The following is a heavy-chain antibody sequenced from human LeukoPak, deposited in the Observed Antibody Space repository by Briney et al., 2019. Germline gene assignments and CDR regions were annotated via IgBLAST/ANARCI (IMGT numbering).Heavy chain of an antibody. V-gene: IGHV4-59*01. CDR2: IYYNGNT. J-gene: IGHJ6*02. CDR1: DGSINSYY. Sequence: KPSETLSLTCSVSDGSINSYYWNWIRRPPGKGLEWIGYIYYNGNTNYSPSLKSRVTMSVDTSKNLFSLKVSSVTAADTAVYYCARGRSNYYGMDVWGQGTTATVSS. CDR3: ARGRSNYYGMDV. D-gene: IGHD1-26*01.